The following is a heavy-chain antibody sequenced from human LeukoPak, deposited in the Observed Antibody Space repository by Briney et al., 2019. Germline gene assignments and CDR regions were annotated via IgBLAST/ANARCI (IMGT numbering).Heavy chain of an antibody. CDR2: IYHSGST. Sequence: SETLSLTCTVSGYSISSGYYWGWIRQPPGKGLEWIGSIYHSGSTYYNPSLKSRVTISVDTSKNQFSLKLSSVTAADTAVYYCARGGAVGATIDYWGQGTLVTVSS. J-gene: IGHJ4*02. CDR1: GYSISSGYY. D-gene: IGHD1-26*01. V-gene: IGHV4-38-2*02. CDR3: ARGGAVGATIDY.